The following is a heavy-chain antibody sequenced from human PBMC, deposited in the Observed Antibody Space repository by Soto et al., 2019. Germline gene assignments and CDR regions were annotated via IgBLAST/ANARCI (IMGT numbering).Heavy chain of an antibody. V-gene: IGHV1-18*04. J-gene: IGHJ6*02. D-gene: IGHD5-12*01. CDR2: ISAYNGNT. CDR1: GYTFTSYG. CDR3: AREGEWVNNSGYDSPGMDV. Sequence: QVQLVQSGAEVKKPGASVKVSCKASGYTFTSYGISWVRQAPGQGLEWMGWISAYNGNTNYAQKFQGWVTMTRDTSISTAYMELSRLRSDDTAVYYCAREGEWVNNSGYDSPGMDVWGQGTTVTVSS.